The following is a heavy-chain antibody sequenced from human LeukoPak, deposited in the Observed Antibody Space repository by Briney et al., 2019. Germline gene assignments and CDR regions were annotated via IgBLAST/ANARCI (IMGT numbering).Heavy chain of an antibody. Sequence: PGGSLRLSCAASGFTFDTYTMNWVRQAPGKGLEWVSSITSNTKYIFYADSVKGRFTIPRDNAKNSLYLQMNSLRAEDTAVYCCARDLAFRGPNWFDPWGQGTLVTVS. D-gene: IGHD2-8*01. J-gene: IGHJ5*02. CDR1: GFTFDTYT. V-gene: IGHV3-21*01. CDR3: ARDLAFRGPNWFDP. CDR2: ITSNTKYI.